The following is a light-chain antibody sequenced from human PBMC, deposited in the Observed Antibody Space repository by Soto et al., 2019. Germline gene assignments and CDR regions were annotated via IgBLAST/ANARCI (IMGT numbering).Light chain of an antibody. CDR2: KVS. Sequence: QSALTQPASVSGSPGQSITISCTGTSSDVGTYNYVSWYQHHPDKAPKLIIYKVSDRPSGVSDRFSGSKSGNTASLTISGLQAEDDADYYCISYTQTNTWLFGGGTKLTVL. CDR1: SSDVGTYNY. J-gene: IGLJ3*02. V-gene: IGLV2-14*01. CDR3: ISYTQTNTWL.